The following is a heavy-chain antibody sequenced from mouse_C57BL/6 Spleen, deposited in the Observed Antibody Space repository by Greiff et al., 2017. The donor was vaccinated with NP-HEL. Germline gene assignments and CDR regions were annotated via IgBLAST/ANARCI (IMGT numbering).Heavy chain of an antibody. CDR1: GYTFTSYW. CDR2: IDPSDSYT. Sequence: VQLQQPGAELVRPGTSVKLSCKASGYTFTSYWMHWVKQRPGQGLEWIGVIDPSDSYTNYNQKFKGKATLTVDTSSSTAYMQLSSLTSDDSAVYYCARDPTVVATGYFDVWGTGTTVTVSS. J-gene: IGHJ1*03. V-gene: IGHV1-59*01. CDR3: ARDPTVVATGYFDV. D-gene: IGHD1-1*01.